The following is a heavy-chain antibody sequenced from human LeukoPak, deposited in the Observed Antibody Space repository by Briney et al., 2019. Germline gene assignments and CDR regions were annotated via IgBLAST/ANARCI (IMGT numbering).Heavy chain of an antibody. CDR2: ISYDGGNK. CDR3: AKDPDSSGY. Sequence: GRSLRLSCAASGFTFSSYGMHWVRQAPGKGLEWVAVISYDGGNKYYADSVKGRFTISRDNSKNTLYLQMNSLRAEDTAVYYCAKDPDSSGYWGQGTLVTVSS. V-gene: IGHV3-30*18. J-gene: IGHJ4*02. CDR1: GFTFSSYG. D-gene: IGHD3-22*01.